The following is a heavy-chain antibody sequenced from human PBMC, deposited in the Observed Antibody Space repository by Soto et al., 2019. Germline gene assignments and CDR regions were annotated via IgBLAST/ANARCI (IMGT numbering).Heavy chain of an antibody. CDR1: GFTFSSYD. V-gene: IGHV3-13*01. CDR2: IGTAGDT. D-gene: IGHD3-10*01. J-gene: IGHJ4*02. CDR3: ARGQLTMVPIFRY. Sequence: EVQLVESGGGLVQPGGSLRLSCAASGFTFSSYDIHWVRQATGKGLEWVSAIGTAGDTYYPGSVKGRFTISRENAKNSLYLQMNSLRAGDTAVYYCARGQLTMVPIFRYWGQGTLVTVSS.